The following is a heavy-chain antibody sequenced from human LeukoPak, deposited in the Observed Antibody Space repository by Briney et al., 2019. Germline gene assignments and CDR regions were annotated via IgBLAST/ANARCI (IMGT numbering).Heavy chain of an antibody. V-gene: IGHV3-33*08. CDR3: ARDLSAAFDF. Sequence: GGSLRLSCAASGFTFSSYWMTWVRQGPGKGLEWVARLVYDARSDYANSVKGRFSISRDDSKNTLFLDMSNLRVEDTALYYCARDLSAAFDFWGQGVLVTVSS. D-gene: IGHD6-19*01. CDR2: LVYDARSD. J-gene: IGHJ4*02. CDR1: GFTFSSYW.